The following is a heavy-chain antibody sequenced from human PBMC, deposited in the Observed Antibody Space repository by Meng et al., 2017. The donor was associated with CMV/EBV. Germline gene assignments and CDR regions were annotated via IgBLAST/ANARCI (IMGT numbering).Heavy chain of an antibody. CDR3: ARGVGATGKADY. CDR1: GGSFSGYY. V-gene: IGHV4-34*01. CDR2: INHSGST. D-gene: IGHD1-26*01. J-gene: IGHJ4*02. Sequence: HLPQRGAVLFKPSGTLSLTCAVYGGSFSGYYWSWIRQPPGKGLEWIGEINHSGSTNYNPSLKSRVTISVDTSKNQFSLKLSSVTAADTAVYYCARGVGATGKADYWGQGTLVTVSS.